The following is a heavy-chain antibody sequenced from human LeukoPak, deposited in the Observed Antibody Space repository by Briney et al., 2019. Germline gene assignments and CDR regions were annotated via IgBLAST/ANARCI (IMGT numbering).Heavy chain of an antibody. V-gene: IGHV3-30*04. CDR3: AKDMKTQPGIAAPGSL. CDR1: GFTFNGFA. CDR2: ISYDGTKT. Sequence: GGSLRLSCAASGFTFNGFAMHWVRQAPGKGLEWVALISYDGTKTYYRDSVKGRFTISRDNSNNTLSLQMNRLTSEDTALYFCAKDMKTQPGIAAPGSLWGQGTRVAVSS. J-gene: IGHJ4*02. D-gene: IGHD6-13*01.